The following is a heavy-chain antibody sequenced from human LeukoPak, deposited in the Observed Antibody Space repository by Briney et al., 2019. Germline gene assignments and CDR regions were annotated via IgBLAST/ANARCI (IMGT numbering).Heavy chain of an antibody. Sequence: KTSQTLSLTCTVSGGSISSGDYYWSWIRQPPGKGLEWIGYIYYSGSTYYNPSLKSRVTISVDTSKNQFSLKLSSVTAADTAVYYCASTNYYGSGSYYKDYWGQGTLVTVSS. CDR1: GGSISSGDYY. CDR2: IYYSGST. J-gene: IGHJ4*02. CDR3: ASTNYYGSGSYYKDY. D-gene: IGHD3-10*01. V-gene: IGHV4-30-4*01.